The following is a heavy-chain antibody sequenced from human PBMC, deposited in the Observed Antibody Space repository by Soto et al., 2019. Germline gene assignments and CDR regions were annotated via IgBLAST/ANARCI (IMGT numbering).Heavy chain of an antibody. Sequence: VASVKVSCKASGGTSSNYAISWVRQAPGQGLEWMGGIIPMFGTTNYAQKFQGRVTITADESTSTAYMELSSLRSEDTAVYYCARDHGYDGHSLDYWGQGTLVTVSS. D-gene: IGHD3-16*01. J-gene: IGHJ4*02. CDR2: IIPMFGTT. CDR1: GGTSSNYA. V-gene: IGHV1-69*13. CDR3: ARDHGYDGHSLDY.